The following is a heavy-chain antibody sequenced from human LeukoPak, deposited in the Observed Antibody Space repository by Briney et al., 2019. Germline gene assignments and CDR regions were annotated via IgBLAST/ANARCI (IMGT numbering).Heavy chain of an antibody. CDR2: ISGDGDST. Sequence: GSLRLSCAASGFTFHDYAMHWVRQAPGKGLEWVSLISGDGDSTFYADSVKGRFTISRDNSKNSLYLQMNSLRTEDTALYYCAKDIRRGYSGYDLDYWGQGTLVTVSS. CDR1: GFTFHDYA. CDR3: AKDIRRGYSGYDLDY. V-gene: IGHV3-43*02. J-gene: IGHJ4*02. D-gene: IGHD5-12*01.